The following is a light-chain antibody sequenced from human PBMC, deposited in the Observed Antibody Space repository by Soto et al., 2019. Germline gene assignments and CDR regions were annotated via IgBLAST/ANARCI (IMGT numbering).Light chain of an antibody. CDR2: DAS. CDR3: QQRRNWPLVT. V-gene: IGKV3-11*01. J-gene: IGKJ3*01. CDR1: QSVSTY. Sequence: EIVLTQSPATLSLSPGERATLSCRASQSVSTYLAWYQQRPGQPPRILIYDASSRATGIPARFSGSGSGTDFTLTISSLETEDFAVYYCQQRRNWPLVTFGPGTRVDV.